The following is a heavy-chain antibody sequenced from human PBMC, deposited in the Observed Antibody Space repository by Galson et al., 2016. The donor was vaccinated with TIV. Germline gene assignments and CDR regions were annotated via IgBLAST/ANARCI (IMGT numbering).Heavy chain of an antibody. J-gene: IGHJ2*01. D-gene: IGHD3-10*01. V-gene: IGHV3-30*01. CDR3: ARDPEYATYDSGRVRWYFDL. CDR1: GFTFSSYA. CDR2: ISYDGSNK. Sequence: SLRLSCAASGFTFSSYAMHWVRQAPGKGLEWVAVISYDGSNKYYADSVKGRFTISRDNSKNTLYLQMNSLRAEDTAVYYCARDPEYATYDSGRVRWYFDLWGRGTLVTVSS.